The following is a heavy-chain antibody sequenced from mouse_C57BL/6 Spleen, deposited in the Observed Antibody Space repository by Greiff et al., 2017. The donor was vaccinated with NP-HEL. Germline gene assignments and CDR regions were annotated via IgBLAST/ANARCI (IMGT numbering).Heavy chain of an antibody. D-gene: IGHD2-2*01. J-gene: IGHJ2*01. Sequence: QVQLKQPGAELVKPGASVKMSCKASGYTFTSYWITWVKQRPGQGLEWIGDIYPGSGSTNYNEKFKSKATLTVDTSSSTAYMQLSSLTSEDSAVYYCARGSTMVTTRYFDYWGQGTTLTVSS. CDR1: GYTFTSYW. V-gene: IGHV1-55*01. CDR2: IYPGSGST. CDR3: ARGSTMVTTRYFDY.